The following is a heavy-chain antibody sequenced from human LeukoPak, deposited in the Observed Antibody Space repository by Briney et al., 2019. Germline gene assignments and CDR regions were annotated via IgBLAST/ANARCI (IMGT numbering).Heavy chain of an antibody. Sequence: GGSLRLSCAASGFTFSSYGMHWVRQAPGKGLEWVAVISYDGSNKYYADSVKGRFTISRDNAKNSLYLQMNGLRAEDTAVYYCARAAMVNYFDYWGQGTLVTVSS. CDR1: GFTFSSYG. D-gene: IGHD5-18*01. CDR2: ISYDGSNK. CDR3: ARAAMVNYFDY. V-gene: IGHV3-30*03. J-gene: IGHJ4*02.